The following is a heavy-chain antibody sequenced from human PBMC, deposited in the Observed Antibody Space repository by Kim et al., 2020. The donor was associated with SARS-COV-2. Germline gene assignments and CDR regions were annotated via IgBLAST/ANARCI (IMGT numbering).Heavy chain of an antibody. CDR2: IYYSGST. Sequence: SETLSLTCTVSGGSISSYYWSWIRQPPGKGLEWIGYIYYSGSTNYNPSLKSRVTISVDTSKNQFSLKLSSVTAADTAVYYCARSDSGYDVVNFDYWGQGTLVTVSS. V-gene: IGHV4-59*13. CDR1: GGSISSYY. CDR3: ARSDSGYDVVNFDY. D-gene: IGHD5-12*01. J-gene: IGHJ4*02.